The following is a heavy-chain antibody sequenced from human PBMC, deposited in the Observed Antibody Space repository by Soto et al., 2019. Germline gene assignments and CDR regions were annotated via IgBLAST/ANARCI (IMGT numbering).Heavy chain of an antibody. V-gene: IGHV4-34*01. Sequence: SETLSLTCAVSGGSFSVYYWSWIRQTPGKGLEWIGEINHSGSTNYSPSLKSRVTISLDTSKNQFSLKVTSVTAADTAVYYCASVAAATNWFDPWGQGTLVTVSS. CDR1: GGSFSVYY. CDR2: INHSGST. J-gene: IGHJ5*02. D-gene: IGHD6-13*01. CDR3: ASVAAATNWFDP.